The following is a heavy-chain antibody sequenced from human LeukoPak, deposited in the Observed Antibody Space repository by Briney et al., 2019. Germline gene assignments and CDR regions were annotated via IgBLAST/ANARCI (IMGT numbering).Heavy chain of an antibody. J-gene: IGHJ5*02. D-gene: IGHD3-10*01. CDR3: ARPRAKPRSANWFDP. CDR2: INHIGST. V-gene: IGHV4-34*01. Sequence: PSETLSLTCAVYGGSFSGYYWSWIRQPPGKGLEWIGEINHIGSTNYNPSLKSRVTISVDTSKTPFSLKLSSVTAADTAVYYCARPRAKPRSANWFDPWGQGTLVTVSS. CDR1: GGSFSGYY.